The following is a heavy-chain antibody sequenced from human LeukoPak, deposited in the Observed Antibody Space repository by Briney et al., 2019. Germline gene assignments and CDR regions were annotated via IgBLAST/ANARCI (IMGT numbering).Heavy chain of an antibody. CDR1: GGSISSYY. J-gene: IGHJ4*02. CDR2: IFYTGST. V-gene: IGHV4-59*01. Sequence: SETLSLTCTVSGGSISSYYWSWIRQPPGKGLEWIGHIFYTGSTNCNPSLKSRVTISVDTSKNQLSLKLSSMTAADTAVYYCARAILGTYYYFDFWGQGTLVTVSS. D-gene: IGHD1-26*01. CDR3: ARAILGTYYYFDF.